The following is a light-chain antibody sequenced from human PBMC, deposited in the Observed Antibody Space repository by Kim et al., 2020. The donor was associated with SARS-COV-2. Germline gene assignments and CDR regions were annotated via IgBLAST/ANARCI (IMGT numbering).Light chain of an antibody. Sequence: DIQMTQSPSTLSASVGDRVTITCRASQSITTWLAWYQQKPGKAPKILIYKASSLESGVPSRFSGSGSGTDFTLTISSLQPDDFATYYCQQYSSYSPYTFGQGTKLEIK. V-gene: IGKV1-5*03. CDR2: KAS. J-gene: IGKJ2*01. CDR3: QQYSSYSPYT. CDR1: QSITTW.